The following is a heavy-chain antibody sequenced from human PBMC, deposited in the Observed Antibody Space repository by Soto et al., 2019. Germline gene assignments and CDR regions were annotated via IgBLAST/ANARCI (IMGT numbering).Heavy chain of an antibody. CDR2: FYNSGNT. Sequence: SETLSLTCTVSGDSISNYYWTWIRQPPGKGLEWIGCFYNSGNTNYNPSLKSRVTISVGTSNNQFSLRVNSVTAADAAVYYCASTKHWLAVDYWGQGALVTVS. V-gene: IGHV4-59*01. CDR1: GDSISNYY. D-gene: IGHD6-19*01. J-gene: IGHJ4*02. CDR3: ASTKHWLAVDY.